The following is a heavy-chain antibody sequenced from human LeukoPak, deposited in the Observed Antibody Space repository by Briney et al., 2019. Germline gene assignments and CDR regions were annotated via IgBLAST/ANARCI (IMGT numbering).Heavy chain of an antibody. CDR1: GYTLTELS. J-gene: IGHJ4*02. CDR2: FDPEDGET. D-gene: IGHD3-22*01. Sequence: ASVKVSCKVSGYTLTELSIHWVRQAPGKGLQWMGRFDPEDGETIYAQEFQGRVTMTEDTSTDTAYMELSSLRSEDTAVYYCATEGAYYDGSGYSDYWGQGTLVTVSP. V-gene: IGHV1-24*01. CDR3: ATEGAYYDGSGYSDY.